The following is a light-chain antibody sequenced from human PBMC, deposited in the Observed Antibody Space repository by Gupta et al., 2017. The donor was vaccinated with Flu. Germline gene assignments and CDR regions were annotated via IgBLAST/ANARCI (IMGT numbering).Light chain of an antibody. Sequence: QSVLTQPPSVSEAPRQRVTISCSGSYSNIGNNAVNWYQQLPGKAPKLHIYYDDLLPSGVSDRFSGSKSVTSASLAISGLQSEDEADYYCAAWDDSLNGVVFGGGTKLTVL. J-gene: IGLJ2*01. CDR1: YSNIGNNA. CDR3: AAWDDSLNGVV. CDR2: YDD. V-gene: IGLV1-36*01.